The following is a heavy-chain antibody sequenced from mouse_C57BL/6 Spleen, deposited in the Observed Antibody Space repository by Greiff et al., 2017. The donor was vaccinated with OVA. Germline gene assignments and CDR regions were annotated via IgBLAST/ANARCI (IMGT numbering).Heavy chain of an antibody. CDR1: GYSITSGYY. V-gene: IGHV3-6*01. CDR2: ISYDGSN. D-gene: IGHD4-1*01. Sequence: EVKLVESGPGLVKPSQSLSLTCSVTGYSITSGYYWNWIRQFPGNKLEWMGYISYDGSNNYNPSLKNRISITRDTSKNQFFLKLNSVTTEDTATYYCARGRWDDAMDYWGQGTSVTVSS. J-gene: IGHJ4*01. CDR3: ARGRWDDAMDY.